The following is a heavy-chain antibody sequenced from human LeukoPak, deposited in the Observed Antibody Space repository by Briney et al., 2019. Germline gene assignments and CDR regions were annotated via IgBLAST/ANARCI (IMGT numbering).Heavy chain of an antibody. CDR2: IYYSGST. D-gene: IGHD4-11*01. CDR1: GASVSSGSYY. V-gene: IGHV4-61*01. Sequence: SETLSLTCTVSGASVSSGSYYWSWIRQPPGKGLEWIGYIYYSGSTNYNPSLKRRVTISVDTSKNQFSLKLSSVTAADTAVYYCARGLPGSNYLFDNWGQGTLVTVSS. CDR3: ARGLPGSNYLFDN. J-gene: IGHJ4*02.